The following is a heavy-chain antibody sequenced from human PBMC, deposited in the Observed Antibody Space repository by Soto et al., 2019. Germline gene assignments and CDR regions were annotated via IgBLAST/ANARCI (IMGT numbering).Heavy chain of an antibody. CDR3: AKDANYYDSSGYYPESPIEAFDI. CDR1: GFTFSSYA. J-gene: IGHJ3*02. V-gene: IGHV3-23*01. CDR2: ISGSGGST. Sequence: PGGSLRLSCAASGFTFSSYAMSWVRQAPGKGLEWVSAISGSGGSTYYADSMKGRFTISRDNSKNTLYLQMNSLRAEDTAVYYCAKDANYYDSSGYYPESPIEAFDIWGQGTMVTVSS. D-gene: IGHD3-22*01.